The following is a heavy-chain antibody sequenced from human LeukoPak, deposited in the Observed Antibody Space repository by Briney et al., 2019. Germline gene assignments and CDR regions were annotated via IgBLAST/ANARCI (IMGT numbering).Heavy chain of an antibody. D-gene: IGHD6-19*01. CDR2: INPNSGGT. CDR3: ARGSIAVAGTWVDY. J-gene: IGHJ4*02. V-gene: IGHV1-2*02. CDR1: GYTFTGYY. Sequence: ASVKVSCKASGYTFTGYYMHRVRQAPGQGLEWMGWINPNSGGTNYAQKFQGRVTMTRDTSISTAYIELSRLRSDDTAVYYCARGSIAVAGTWVDYWGQGTLVTVSS.